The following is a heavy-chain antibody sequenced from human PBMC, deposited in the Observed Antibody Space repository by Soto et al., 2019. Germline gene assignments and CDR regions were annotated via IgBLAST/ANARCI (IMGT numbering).Heavy chain of an antibody. D-gene: IGHD3-3*01. J-gene: IGHJ6*02. CDR2: ISSNGGST. Sequence: PGGSLRLSCSASGFTFSSYAMHWVRQAPGKGLEYVSAISSNGGSTYYADSVKGRFTISRDNSKNTLYLQMSSLRAEDTAVYYSVRYDFWSGYYMYYYGMAVWGQGNTVTVSS. V-gene: IGHV3-64D*06. CDR3: VRYDFWSGYYMYYYGMAV. CDR1: GFTFSSYA.